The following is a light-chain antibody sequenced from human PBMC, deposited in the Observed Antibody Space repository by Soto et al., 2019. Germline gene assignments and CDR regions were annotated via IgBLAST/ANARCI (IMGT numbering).Light chain of an antibody. V-gene: IGLV2-14*01. CDR3: SSYTTSSTLV. Sequence: QSALTQPASVSGSPGQSITISCTGTNSDVGTYNYVSWYQQHPGKAPKFVVYEVSDRPSGVSDRFSGSKSGNTASLTISGLQAEDEADYDCSSYTTSSTLVFGGGTKVTVL. CDR1: NSDVGTYNY. CDR2: EVS. J-gene: IGLJ2*01.